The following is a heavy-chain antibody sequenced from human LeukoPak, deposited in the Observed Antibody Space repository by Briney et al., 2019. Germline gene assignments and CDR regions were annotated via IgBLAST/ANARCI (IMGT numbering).Heavy chain of an antibody. V-gene: IGHV3-30*18. J-gene: IGHJ4*02. Sequence: PGGSLRLSCAGAGFTFSNYGMHWVRQAPGKGLEWVAVISYEGRTIYYADSVKGRFTISRDNSRNTLFLQMNSLRAEDTAVYYCAKPKRSDSSSWYGYWGQGTLVTVSS. CDR2: ISYEGRTI. CDR3: AKPKRSDSSSWYGY. D-gene: IGHD6-13*01. CDR1: GFTFSNYG.